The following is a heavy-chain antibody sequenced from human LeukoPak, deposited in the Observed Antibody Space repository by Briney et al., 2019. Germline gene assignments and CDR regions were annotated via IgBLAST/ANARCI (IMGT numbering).Heavy chain of an antibody. Sequence: GGSLRLSCAASGFTFRNHGMNWVRQAPGKGLEWVSGISPRGDIKYYADSVKGRFTISRDNSKNMLYLEVISLTADDTAVYYCAKDDAWIRFGEWSQGTLVTVSS. V-gene: IGHV3-23*01. CDR3: AKDDAWIRFGE. CDR2: ISPRGDIK. CDR1: GFTFRNHG. J-gene: IGHJ4*02. D-gene: IGHD3-10*01.